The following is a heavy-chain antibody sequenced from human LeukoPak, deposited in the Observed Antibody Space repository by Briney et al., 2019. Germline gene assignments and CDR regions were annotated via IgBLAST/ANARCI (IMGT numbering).Heavy chain of an antibody. V-gene: IGHV3-48*01. Sequence: GGSLRLSCAASGFTFSSYSMNWVRQAPGKGLEWVSYISSSSSTIYYADSVKGRFTISRDNAKDSLYLQMNSLRAEDTAVYYCARDGYSSSWNGLNWFDPWGQGTLVTVSS. J-gene: IGHJ5*02. CDR1: GFTFSSYS. CDR3: ARDGYSSSWNGLNWFDP. CDR2: ISSSSSTI. D-gene: IGHD6-13*01.